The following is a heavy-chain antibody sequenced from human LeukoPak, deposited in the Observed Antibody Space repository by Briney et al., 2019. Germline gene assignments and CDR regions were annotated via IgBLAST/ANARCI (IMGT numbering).Heavy chain of an antibody. J-gene: IGHJ4*02. V-gene: IGHV3-23*01. CDR1: GFTFRNFA. CDR3: AKDYGDLPIDY. Sequence: GGPLRLSCAASGFTFRNFAMTWVRQTPGKGLEWVSTIDGCGDNTYFADSVKGRFTISRDNSKSTLYLQMTSLRAEDTAIYYCAKDYGDLPIDYWGQGTLVTVSS. CDR2: IDGCGDNT. D-gene: IGHD4-17*01.